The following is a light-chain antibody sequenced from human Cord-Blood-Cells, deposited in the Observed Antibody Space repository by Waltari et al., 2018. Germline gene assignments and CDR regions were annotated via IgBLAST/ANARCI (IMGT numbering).Light chain of an antibody. CDR3: NSYTSSSTYV. J-gene: IGLJ1*01. CDR2: EVS. V-gene: IGLV2-14*01. Sequence: QSALTQPASVSGSPGQSITISCTGTSSDVGGYHYVSWYQQPPGKAPKLMIYEVSNRPSGVSNRFSGSKSGNTASLTISGLQAEDEADYYCNSYTSSSTYVFGTGTKVTVL. CDR1: SSDVGGYHY.